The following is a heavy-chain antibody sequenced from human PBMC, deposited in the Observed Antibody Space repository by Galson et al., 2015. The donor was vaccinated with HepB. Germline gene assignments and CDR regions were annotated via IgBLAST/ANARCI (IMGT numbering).Heavy chain of an antibody. V-gene: IGHV3-33*01. D-gene: IGHD3-10*01. CDR1: GFTFSSYG. CDR2: IWYDGSNK. CDR3: ARDKSGFYGSGWVYYFDY. Sequence: SLRLSCAASGFTFSSYGMHWVRQAPGKGLEWVAVIWYDGSNKYYADSVKGRFTISRDNSKNTLYLQMNSLRAEDTAVYYCARDKSGFYGSGWVYYFDYWGQGTLVTVSS. J-gene: IGHJ4*02.